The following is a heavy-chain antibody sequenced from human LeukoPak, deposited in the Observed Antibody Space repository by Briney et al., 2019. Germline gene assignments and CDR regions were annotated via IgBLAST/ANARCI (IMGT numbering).Heavy chain of an antibody. CDR1: GGSISSGSYY. V-gene: IGHV4-61*02. CDR2: IYTSGST. CDR3: AREEDYYYYMDV. Sequence: SETLSLTCTVSGGSISSGSYYWSWIRQPAGKGLEWIGRIYTSGSTNYNPSLKSRVTISVDTSKNQFSLTLSSVTAADTAVYYCAREEDYYYYMDVWGKGTTVTVSS. J-gene: IGHJ6*03.